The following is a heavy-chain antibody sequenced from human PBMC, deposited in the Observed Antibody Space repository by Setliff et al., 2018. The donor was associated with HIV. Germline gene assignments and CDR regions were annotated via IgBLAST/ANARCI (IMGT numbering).Heavy chain of an antibody. J-gene: IGHJ4*02. D-gene: IGHD3-3*01. CDR3: ARCAHYNFWSGYYCDY. Sequence: SETLSLTCAVSGGSISSSNWWSWVRQPPGKGLEWIGEIYHSGSTNYNPSLKSRVTISVDKSKNQFSLKLSSVTAADTAVYYCARCAHYNFWSGYYCDYWGQGTLVTVSS. CDR1: GGSISSSNW. V-gene: IGHV4-4*02. CDR2: IYHSGST.